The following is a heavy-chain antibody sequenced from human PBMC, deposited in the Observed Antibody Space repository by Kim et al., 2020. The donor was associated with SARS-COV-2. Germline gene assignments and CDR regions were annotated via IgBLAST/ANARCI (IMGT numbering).Heavy chain of an antibody. V-gene: IGHV5-51*01. D-gene: IGHD3-22*01. CDR3: ARGSGKIVVVITSFDY. J-gene: IGHJ4*02. CDR2: IYPGDSDT. Sequence: GESLKISCKGSGYSFTSYWIGWVRQMPGKGLEWMGIIYPGDSDTRYSPSFQGQVTISADKSISTAYLQWSSLKASDTAMYYCARGSGKIVVVITSFDYWGQGTLVTVSS. CDR1: GYSFTSYW.